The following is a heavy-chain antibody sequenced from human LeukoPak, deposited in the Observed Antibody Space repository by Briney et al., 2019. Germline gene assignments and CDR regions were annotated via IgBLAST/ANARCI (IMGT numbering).Heavy chain of an antibody. D-gene: IGHD1-26*01. Sequence: ASVKVSCKASGYTFTGYYMHWVRQAPGQGPEWMGWINPNSGGTNYAKKFQGRVTMTRDTSISTAYMELSRLRSDDTAVYYCARVKTDEWELLLDSWGQGTLVTVSS. CDR2: INPNSGGT. J-gene: IGHJ4*02. CDR1: GYTFTGYY. V-gene: IGHV1-2*02. CDR3: ARVKTDEWELLLDS.